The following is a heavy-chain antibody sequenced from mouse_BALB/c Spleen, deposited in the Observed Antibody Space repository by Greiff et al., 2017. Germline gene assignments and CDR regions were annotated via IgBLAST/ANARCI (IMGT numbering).Heavy chain of an antibody. V-gene: IGHV1-80*01. D-gene: IGHD1-1*01. CDR2: IYPGDGDT. J-gene: IGHJ4*01. CDR3: ARSTTVVAYYYAMDY. CDR1: GYAFSSYW. Sequence: QVQLQQSGAELVRPGSSVKISCKASGYAFSSYWMNWVKQRPGQGLEWIGQIYPGDGDTNYNGKFKGKATLTADKSSSTAYMQLSSLTSEDSAVYFCARSTTVVAYYYAMDYWGQGTSVTVSS.